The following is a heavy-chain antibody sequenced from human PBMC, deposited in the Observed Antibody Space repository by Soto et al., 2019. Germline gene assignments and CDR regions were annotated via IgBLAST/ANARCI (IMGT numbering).Heavy chain of an antibody. CDR3: ARDRDFSGGMDV. CDR1: GFTFSSYA. Sequence: QVQLVESGGGVVQPGRSLRLSCAASGFTFSSYAMHWVRQAPGKGLEWVAVISYDGSNKYYADSVKGRFTISRDNSKNTVYLQMNSLRAEDTAVYYCARDRDFSGGMDVWGQGTTVTVSS. CDR2: ISYDGSNK. D-gene: IGHD3-3*01. V-gene: IGHV3-30-3*01. J-gene: IGHJ6*02.